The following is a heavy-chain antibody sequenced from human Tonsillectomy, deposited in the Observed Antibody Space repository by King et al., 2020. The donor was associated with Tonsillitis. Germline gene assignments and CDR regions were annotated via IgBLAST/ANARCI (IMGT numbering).Heavy chain of an antibody. CDR1: GYTFTDFY. J-gene: IGHJ4*02. CDR2: LNPSGGDT. CDR3: ASDSTNTWWGGIDS. Sequence: QLVQSWTEVKKPGASVKLSCKTSGYTFTDFYIHWVRQAPGQGLEYMGWLNPSGGDTNYAQRFQGRITMTRDTSISTAYMDLNSLTSDDTALYYCASDSTNTWWGGIDSWGRGTLVTVSS. D-gene: IGHD2-8*02. V-gene: IGHV1-2*02.